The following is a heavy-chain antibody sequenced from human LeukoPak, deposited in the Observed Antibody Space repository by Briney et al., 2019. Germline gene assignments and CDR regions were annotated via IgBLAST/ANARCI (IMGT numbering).Heavy chain of an antibody. CDR3: AKEGRISMTAVVYVDY. D-gene: IGHD3-22*01. V-gene: IGHV3-23*01. CDR2: IRGSGGST. J-gene: IGHJ4*02. Sequence: PGGSQRLSCAASGFTFSSYAMSWVRQAPGKGPEWVSAIRGSGGSTYYADSVKGRFTISRDNSKNTLYLQMNSLRAEDTAVYYCAKEGRISMTAVVYVDYWGQGTLVTVSS. CDR1: GFTFSSYA.